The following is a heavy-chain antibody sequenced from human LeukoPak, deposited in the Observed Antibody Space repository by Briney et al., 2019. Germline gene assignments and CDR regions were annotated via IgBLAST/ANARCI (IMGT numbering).Heavy chain of an antibody. D-gene: IGHD3-10*01. CDR1: GFTFSSYG. J-gene: IGHJ4*02. CDR2: ISYDGSNK. Sequence: GRSLRLSCAASGFTFSSYGMHWVRQAPGKGLEWVAVISYDGSNKYYADSVKGRFTISRDNSKNTLYLQMNGLRAEDTAVYYCSMVRGVNEPFDYWGQGTLVTVSS. V-gene: IGHV3-30*03. CDR3: SMVRGVNEPFDY.